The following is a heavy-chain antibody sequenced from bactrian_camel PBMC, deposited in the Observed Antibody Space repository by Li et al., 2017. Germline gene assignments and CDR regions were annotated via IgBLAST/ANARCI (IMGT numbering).Heavy chain of an antibody. CDR3: AARSTYGGCAPGDEFRY. J-gene: IGHJ4*01. CDR2: IDRDSKT. CDR1: TSTGSYYC. V-gene: IGHV3S9*01. Sequence: QVQLVESGGGSAQAGGSLRLSCAASTSTGSYYCMGWFRQVPGKEREGVASIDRDSKTTYADSVKGRFTISRDNAKNTLYLQMNSLKPEDTAMYYCAARSTYGGCAPGDEFRYWGQGTQVTVS. D-gene: IGHD6*01.